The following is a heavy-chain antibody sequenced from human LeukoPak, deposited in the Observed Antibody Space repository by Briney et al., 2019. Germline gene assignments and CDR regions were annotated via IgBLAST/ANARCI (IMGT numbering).Heavy chain of an antibody. V-gene: IGHV3-23*01. CDR3: TKVYTVRFYGDLLGVGPGVYYFDY. CDR1: GFTFSSYA. CDR2: ISGSGGNT. J-gene: IGHJ4*02. Sequence: GGSLRLSCAASGFTFSSYAMSWVRQAPGKGLEWVSAISGSGGNTYYADSVKGRFTISRDNSKDTLYLQMNSLRAEDTALYYCTKVYTVRFYGDLLGVGPGVYYFDYWGQGTLVTVSS. D-gene: IGHD4-17*01.